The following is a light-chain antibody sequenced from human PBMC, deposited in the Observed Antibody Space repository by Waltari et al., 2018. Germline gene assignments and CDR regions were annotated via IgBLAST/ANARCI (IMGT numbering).Light chain of an antibody. J-gene: IGLJ2*01. CDR3: SSYTSSSTLVV. Sequence: QSALTHPASVSGSPGQSITISCPGTSRDVGGYTYAYWYQQHPGKAPKLMIYEVSNRPSGVSNRFSGSKSGNTASLTISGLQAEDEADYYCSSYTSSSTLVVFGGGTKLTVL. CDR1: SRDVGGYTY. CDR2: EVS. V-gene: IGLV2-14*01.